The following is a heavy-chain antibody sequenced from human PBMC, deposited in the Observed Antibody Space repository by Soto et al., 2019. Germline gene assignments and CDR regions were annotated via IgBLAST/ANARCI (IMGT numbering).Heavy chain of an antibody. CDR1: GFTFSSYA. V-gene: IGHV3-64D*06. J-gene: IGHJ6*02. Sequence: GGSLRLSCSASGFTFSSYAMHWVRQAPGKGLEYVSAISSNGGSTYYADSVKGRFTISRDNSKNTLYLQMSSLRAEDTAVYYCVKPPYYYYYGMDVWGQGPTVTVSS. CDR3: VKPPYYYYYGMDV. CDR2: ISSNGGST.